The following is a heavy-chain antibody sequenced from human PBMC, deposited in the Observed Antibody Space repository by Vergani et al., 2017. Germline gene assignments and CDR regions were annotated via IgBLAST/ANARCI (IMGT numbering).Heavy chain of an antibody. J-gene: IGHJ4*02. CDR3: ARGYLGRGSGSYGH. CDR1: GGSFSGYY. CDR2: INHSGST. D-gene: IGHD3-10*01. Sequence: QVQLQQWGAGLLKPSETLSLTCAVYGGSFSGYYWSWIRQPPGKGLEWIGEINHSGSTNYNPSLKSRVTISVDTSKNQFSLKLSSVTAADTAAYYCARGYLGRGSGSYGHWGQGTLVTVSS. V-gene: IGHV4-34*01.